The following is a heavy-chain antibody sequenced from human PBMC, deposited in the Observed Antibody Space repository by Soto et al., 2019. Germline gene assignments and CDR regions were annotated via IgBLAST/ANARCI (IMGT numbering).Heavy chain of an antibody. CDR1: GVSISDYY. CDR3: ARDFGRHCSSTRCDPFYFDS. CDR2: IHYSGST. Sequence: PSETLSLTCTVSGVSISDYYWSWIRQPPGKGLEWIGYIHYSGSTDYDPSLRSRVTISVDTSKNQFSLELTSVTATDTAVYYCARDFGRHCSSTRCDPFYFDSWGQGTLVTVSS. V-gene: IGHV4-59*01. J-gene: IGHJ4*02. D-gene: IGHD2-2*01.